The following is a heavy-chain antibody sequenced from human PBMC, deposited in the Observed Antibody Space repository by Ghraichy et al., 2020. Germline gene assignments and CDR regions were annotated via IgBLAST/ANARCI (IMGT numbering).Heavy chain of an antibody. CDR1: GGSISSSNW. V-gene: IGHV4-4*02. Sequence: SETLSLTCAVSGGSISSSNWWSWVRQPPGKGLEWIGEIYHSGSTNYNPSLKSRVTISVDKSKNQFSLKLSSVTAADTAVYYCARDDYGGNSEYFQHWGQGTLVTVSS. CDR2: IYHSGST. D-gene: IGHD4-23*01. CDR3: ARDDYGGNSEYFQH. J-gene: IGHJ1*01.